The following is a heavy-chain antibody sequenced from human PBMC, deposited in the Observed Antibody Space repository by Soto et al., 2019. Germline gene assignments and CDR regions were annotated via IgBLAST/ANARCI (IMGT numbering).Heavy chain of an antibody. CDR2: ISGSGGST. CDR1: GFTFSSYA. J-gene: IGHJ6*02. D-gene: IGHD5-12*01. CDR3: AKGYSGTGGMDV. V-gene: IGHV3-23*01. Sequence: RLSCAASGFTFSSYAMSWVRQAPGKGLEWVSAISGSGGSTYYADSVKGRFTISRDNSKTTLYLQMNSLRAEDTAVYYCAKGYSGTGGMDVWGQGTTVTVSS.